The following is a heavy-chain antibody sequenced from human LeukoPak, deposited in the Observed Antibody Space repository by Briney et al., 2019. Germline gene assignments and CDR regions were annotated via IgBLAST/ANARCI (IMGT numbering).Heavy chain of an antibody. CDR3: ARDIGARYYYYGMDV. CDR1: GFTFSSYW. Sequence: GGSLRLSCAASGFTFSSYWMHWVRQAPGKGLVWVSRINTDGSSTSYADSVKGRVTISRDFSKSTLYLQMNSLRVEDTAVYYCARDIGARYYYYGMDVWGQGTTVTVSS. J-gene: IGHJ6*02. CDR2: INTDGSST. D-gene: IGHD3-10*01. V-gene: IGHV3-74*01.